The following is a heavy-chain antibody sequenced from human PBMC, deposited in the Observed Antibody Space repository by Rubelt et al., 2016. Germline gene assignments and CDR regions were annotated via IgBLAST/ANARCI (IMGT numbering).Heavy chain of an antibody. CDR3: ARDRVAVRGCFDS. D-gene: IGHD6-6*01. CDR1: GFTFSNYG. CDR2: IWYDGGNK. V-gene: IGHV3-33*01. Sequence: GRSLRLSCAASGFTFSNYGMHWARQAPGKGLGWVAIIWYDGGNKYYADSVKGRFTISRDNSKNTLYLQMNSLRVEDTGVYYCARDRVAVRGCFDSWGQGTLVTVSS. J-gene: IGHJ5*01.